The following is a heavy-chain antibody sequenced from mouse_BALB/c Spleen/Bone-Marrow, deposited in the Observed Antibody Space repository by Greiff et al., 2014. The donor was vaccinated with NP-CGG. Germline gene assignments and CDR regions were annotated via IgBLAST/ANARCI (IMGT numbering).Heavy chain of an antibody. CDR2: IFPSETYT. CDR3: TRDNGDY. CDR1: GYTFTSYW. D-gene: IGHD1-3*01. V-gene: IGHV1-69*02. Sequence: VQLQQSGAELVRPGASVKLSCKASGYTFTSYWINWVKQRPGQGLEWIGNIFPSETYTNYNQKFKDKATLTLDKSSSTAYMQLSSPTSEDAAVYYCTRDNGDYWGQGTTLTVSS. J-gene: IGHJ2*01.